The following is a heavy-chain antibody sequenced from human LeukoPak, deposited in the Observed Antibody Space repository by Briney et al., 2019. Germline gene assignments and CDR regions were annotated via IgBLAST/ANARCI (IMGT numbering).Heavy chain of an antibody. Sequence: ASVKVSCKASGYTFTSYHIHWVRQAPGQGLEWRGIINTNYGSTSYAQKFLGRVSLTRDTSTSTVYMELSRLRSDDTAVYYCARGPQDIVVVVAANSGYMAVWGKGTTVTVSS. V-gene: IGHV1-46*01. D-gene: IGHD2-15*01. J-gene: IGHJ6*03. CDR3: ARGPQDIVVVVAANSGYMAV. CDR2: INTNYGST. CDR1: GYTFTSYH.